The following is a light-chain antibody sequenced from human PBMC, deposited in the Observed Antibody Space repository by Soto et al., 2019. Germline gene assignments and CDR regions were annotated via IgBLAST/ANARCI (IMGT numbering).Light chain of an antibody. J-gene: IGKJ1*01. V-gene: IGKV3-20*01. CDR1: QSVSGSQ. Sequence: VLTQSPGTLSLSPGEIATLSFSASQSVSGSQLAWYQQKPGQPPRLLIYGASSRAACIPDRFSGIGSWTDFTLTVNRLEPEDFAVYYCQQYVTSRRTFGPGTKVDIK. CDR2: GAS. CDR3: QQYVTSRRT.